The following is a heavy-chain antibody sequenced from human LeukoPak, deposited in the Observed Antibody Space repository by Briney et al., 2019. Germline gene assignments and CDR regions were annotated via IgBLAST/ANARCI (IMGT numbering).Heavy chain of an antibody. J-gene: IGHJ6*02. V-gene: IGHV3-53*01. CDR1: GFTVSSNY. CDR2: IYSGGST. CDR3: ARDEAPWDIVATIPYYGMDV. D-gene: IGHD5-12*01. Sequence: GGSLRLSCAASGFTVSSNYMSWVRQAPGKGLEWVSVIYSGGSTYYADSVKGRSTISRDNSKNTLYLQMNSLRAEDTAVYYCARDEAPWDIVATIPYYGMDVWGQGTTVTVSS.